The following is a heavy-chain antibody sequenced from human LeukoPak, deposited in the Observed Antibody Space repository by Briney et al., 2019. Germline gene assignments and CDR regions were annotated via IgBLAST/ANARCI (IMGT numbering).Heavy chain of an antibody. CDR3: ARAYDFWSGSYGMDV. CDR2: MNPNSGTT. Sequence: ASVKVSCKASGYTFTSYDINWGRQATGQGLEWMGWMNPNSGTTGYAQKFQGRVTMTRNTSISRAYMELSSLRSEDTAVYYCARAYDFWSGSYGMDVWGQGTTVTVSS. J-gene: IGHJ6*02. V-gene: IGHV1-8*01. D-gene: IGHD3-3*01. CDR1: GYTFTSYD.